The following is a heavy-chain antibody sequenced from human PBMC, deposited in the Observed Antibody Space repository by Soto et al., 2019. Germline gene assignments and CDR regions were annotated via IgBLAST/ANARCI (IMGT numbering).Heavy chain of an antibody. D-gene: IGHD5-18*01. Sequence: QVQLQQWGAGLLKPSETLSLTCAVYGGSFSGYYWSWIRQPPGKGLEWIGGINHSGSTNYNPSLKSRVTISVDTSKNQFSLKLSSVTAADTAVYYCARGGGYSYGYYYYGMDVWGQGTTVTVSS. J-gene: IGHJ6*02. V-gene: IGHV4-34*01. CDR1: GGSFSGYY. CDR2: INHSGST. CDR3: ARGGGYSYGYYYYGMDV.